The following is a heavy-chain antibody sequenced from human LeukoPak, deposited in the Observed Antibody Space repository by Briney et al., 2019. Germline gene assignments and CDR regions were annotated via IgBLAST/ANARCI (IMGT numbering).Heavy chain of an antibody. Sequence: PSETLSLTCAVYGGSFSGYYWSWIRQPPGKGLEWIGEINHSGSTNYNPSLKSRVTISVDTSKNQFSLKLSSVTAADTAVYYCGRVRLERRRIAFDIWGQGTMVTVSS. CDR3: GRVRLERRRIAFDI. CDR1: GGSFSGYY. CDR2: INHSGST. V-gene: IGHV4-34*01. J-gene: IGHJ3*02. D-gene: IGHD1-1*01.